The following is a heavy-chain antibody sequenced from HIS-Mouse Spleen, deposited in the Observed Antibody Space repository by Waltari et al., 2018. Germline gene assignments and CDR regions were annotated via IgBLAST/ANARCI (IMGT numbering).Heavy chain of an antibody. CDR2: IWYDGSNK. Sequence: QVQLVESGGGVVQPGRSLRLSCAASGFTFSSYGMHWGRQAPGKGLEWVAVIWYDGSNKYYADSVKGRFTISRDNSKNTLYLQMNSLRAEDTAVYYCAREIPYSSSWYDWYFDLWGRGTLVTVSS. J-gene: IGHJ2*01. D-gene: IGHD6-13*01. CDR3: AREIPYSSSWYDWYFDL. CDR1: GFTFSSYG. V-gene: IGHV3-33*01.